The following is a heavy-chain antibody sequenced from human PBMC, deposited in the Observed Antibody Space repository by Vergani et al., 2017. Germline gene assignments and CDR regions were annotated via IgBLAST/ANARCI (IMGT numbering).Heavy chain of an antibody. V-gene: IGHV3-30*18. CDR2: ISYDGSNN. CDR1: GFTFSSYG. J-gene: IGHJ6*02. Sequence: QVQLVESGGGVVQPGRSLRLSCAASGFTFSSYGMHWVRQAPGKGLEWVAVISYDGSNNYYADSVKGRFTISRDNSKNTLYLQMNSLRAEDTAVYYCAKDQVVWLVDYYYGMDVWGQGTTVTVSS. CDR3: AKDQVVWLVDYYYGMDV. D-gene: IGHD3-3*01.